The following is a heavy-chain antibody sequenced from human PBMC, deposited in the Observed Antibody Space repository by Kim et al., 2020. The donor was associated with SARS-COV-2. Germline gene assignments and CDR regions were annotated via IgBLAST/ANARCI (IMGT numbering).Heavy chain of an antibody. Sequence: GGSLRLSCAASGFTFSSYGMHWVRQAPGKGLEWVAVISYDGSNKYYADSVKGRFTISRDNSKNTLYLQMNSLRAEDTAVYYCARGIVAGHDYYGMDVWGQGTTVTVSS. V-gene: IGHV3-33*05. CDR3: ARGIVAGHDYYGMDV. D-gene: IGHD6-19*01. CDR2: ISYDGSNK. J-gene: IGHJ6*02. CDR1: GFTFSSYG.